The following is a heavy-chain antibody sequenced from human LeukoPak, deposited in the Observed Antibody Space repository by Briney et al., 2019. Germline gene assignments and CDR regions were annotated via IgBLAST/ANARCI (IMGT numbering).Heavy chain of an antibody. D-gene: IGHD3-22*01. J-gene: IGHJ4*02. Sequence: GGSLKLTCATSGFTFSGSAIHWVRQASGKGLEWVGRIRSKANSYATTDVASVKGRFTISRDDSKNTAYLEMSSLKTEDTAVYYCTRPSYDSSVSGVVYWGQGTLVAVSS. V-gene: IGHV3-73*01. CDR2: IRSKANSYAT. CDR3: TRPSYDSSVSGVVY. CDR1: GFTFSGSA.